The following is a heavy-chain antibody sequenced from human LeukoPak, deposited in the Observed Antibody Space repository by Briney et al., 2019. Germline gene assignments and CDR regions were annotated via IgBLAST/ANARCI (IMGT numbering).Heavy chain of an antibody. CDR2: ISGSGGST. D-gene: IGHD5-18*01. V-gene: IGHV3-23*01. CDR3: AKDKGYSYGFGDY. Sequence: GGSLRLSCAASGFTFSSYAMSWVRLAPGKGLEWVSGISGSGGSTYYADSVKGRFTISRDNSKNTLYLQMNSLRAEDTAVYYCAKDKGYSYGFGDYWGQGTLVTVSS. J-gene: IGHJ4*02. CDR1: GFTFSSYA.